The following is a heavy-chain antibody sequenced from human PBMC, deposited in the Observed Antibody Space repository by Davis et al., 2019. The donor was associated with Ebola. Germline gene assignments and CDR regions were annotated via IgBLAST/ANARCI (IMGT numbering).Heavy chain of an antibody. CDR3: AKFHYNLLYCINTNCQIDY. CDR1: GYTFTSYY. CDR2: INPSGGST. D-gene: IGHD2-2*01. V-gene: IGHV1-46*01. J-gene: IGHJ4*02. Sequence: ASVKVSCKASGYTFTSYYMHWVRQAPGQGLEWMGIINPSGGSTSYAQKFQGRVTMTRDTSTSTVYMELSSLRSEDTAVYYCAKFHYNLLYCINTNCQIDYWGQGTLVTVSS.